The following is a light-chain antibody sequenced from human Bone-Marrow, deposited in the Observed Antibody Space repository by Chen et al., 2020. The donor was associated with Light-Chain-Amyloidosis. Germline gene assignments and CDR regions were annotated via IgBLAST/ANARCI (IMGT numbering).Light chain of an antibody. CDR3: QQYGTSPLT. CDR1: QTITSNY. J-gene: IGKJ4*01. V-gene: IGKV3-20*01. CDR2: GSS. Sequence: EIVLTQSPGTLSLSPGEGANRSCRASQTITSNYLTWYQQKFGQAPRLLIYGSSSRATCIPDRFTGSGSGTDFTLTINRLEPEDFAMYYGQQYGTSPLTFGGGTKVEIK.